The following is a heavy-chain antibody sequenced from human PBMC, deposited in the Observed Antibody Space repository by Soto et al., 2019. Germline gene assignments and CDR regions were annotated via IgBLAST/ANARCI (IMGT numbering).Heavy chain of an antibody. CDR3: ARRYSGGFYRFFDP. CDR1: GGSLSTNP. CDR2: TGSGTGPG. D-gene: IGHD2-15*01. Sequence: SVKVSCKASGGSLSTNPISWVRQAPGQGLEWMGGTGSGTGPGNHAQKFQGRLTVTADKSTSTDYMELTNLSSEDTAVYYCARRYSGGFYRFFDPWGQGTLVTVSS. J-gene: IGHJ5*02. V-gene: IGHV1-69*06.